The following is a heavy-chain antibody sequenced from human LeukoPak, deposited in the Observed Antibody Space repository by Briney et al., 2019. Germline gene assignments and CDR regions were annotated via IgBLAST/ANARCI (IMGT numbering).Heavy chain of an antibody. CDR3: AREIRGSSSYYYYYGMDV. Sequence: SQTLSLTCAISGDSVSSNSAAWNWIRQSPSRGLEWLGRTYYRSKWYNDYAVSVKSRITINPDTSKNQFSLQLNSVTPEDTAVYYRAREIRGSSSYYYYYGMDVWGQGTTVTVSS. V-gene: IGHV6-1*01. CDR1: GDSVSSNSAA. CDR2: TYYRSKWYN. D-gene: IGHD6-13*01. J-gene: IGHJ6*02.